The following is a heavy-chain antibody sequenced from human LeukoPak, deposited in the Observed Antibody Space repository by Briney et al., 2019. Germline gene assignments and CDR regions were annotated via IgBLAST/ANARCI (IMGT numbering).Heavy chain of an antibody. D-gene: IGHD3-9*01. Sequence: GGSLRLSCAASGFTFSSYAMSWVRQAPGKGLEWVSAISGSGGSTYYADSVKGRFTISRDNSKNTLYLQMNSLRAEDTAVYYCAKGHDILTGYYSLDYWGQGTLVTVSS. V-gene: IGHV3-23*01. CDR2: ISGSGGST. CDR3: AKGHDILTGYYSLDY. CDR1: GFTFSSYA. J-gene: IGHJ4*02.